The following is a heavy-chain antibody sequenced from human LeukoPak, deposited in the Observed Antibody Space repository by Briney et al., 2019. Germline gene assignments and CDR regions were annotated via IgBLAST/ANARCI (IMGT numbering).Heavy chain of an antibody. CDR1: GGSISSYY. J-gene: IGHJ6*02. V-gene: IGHV4-59*08. CDR3: ARHTTTVTSTRLVYYYYGMDV. Sequence: PSETLSLTCTVSGGSISSYYWSWIRQPPGKGLEWIGYIYYSGSTNYNPSLKSRVTISVDTSKNQFSLKLSSVTAADTAVYYCARHTTTVTSTRLVYYYYGMDVWGQGTTVTVSS. D-gene: IGHD4-17*01. CDR2: IYYSGST.